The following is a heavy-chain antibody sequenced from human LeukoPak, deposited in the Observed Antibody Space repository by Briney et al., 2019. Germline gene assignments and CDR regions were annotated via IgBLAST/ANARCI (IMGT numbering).Heavy chain of an antibody. V-gene: IGHV1-46*01. CDR2: INPSGGSI. D-gene: IGHD3-10*01. J-gene: IGHJ4*02. CDR3: ALRGIYLLDY. Sequence: ASVKVSCKASGYIFTSYYMYWVRQAPGQGLEWMGIINPSGGSIRYAQKFQGRVTMTRDTSTSTVYMELSSLRSEDTAVYYCALRGIYLLDYWGQGTLVTVSS. CDR1: GYIFTSYY.